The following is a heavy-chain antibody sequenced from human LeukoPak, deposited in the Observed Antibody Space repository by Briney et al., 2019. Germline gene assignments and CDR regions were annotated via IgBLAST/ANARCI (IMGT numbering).Heavy chain of an antibody. V-gene: IGHV3-23*01. D-gene: IGHD4-17*01. J-gene: IGHJ5*01. CDR2: IDRSGGST. CDR3: ARGSHGEHDS. CDR1: GFTFGDYA. Sequence: GGSLRLSCTASGFTFGDYAMSWVRQAPGKGLEWVAAIDRSGGSTFYADSVKGRFTISKDNSKNTLYLQINSLRVDDTAIYYCARGSHGEHDSWGQGTLVTVSS.